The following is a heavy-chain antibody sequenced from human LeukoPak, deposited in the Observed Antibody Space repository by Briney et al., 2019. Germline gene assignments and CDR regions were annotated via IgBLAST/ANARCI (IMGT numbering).Heavy chain of an antibody. CDR1: GFTFKNYG. Sequence: PGGSLRLSCAASGFTFKNYGLTWVRQAPGKGLEWVSAISGSGGETNYADSVKGRFTISRDNSKNTLYLQMNSLRAEDTALYYCAKGFGATGNYWFDPWGQGTLVTVSS. CDR3: AKGFGATGNYWFDP. CDR2: ISGSGGET. D-gene: IGHD6-13*01. J-gene: IGHJ5*02. V-gene: IGHV3-23*01.